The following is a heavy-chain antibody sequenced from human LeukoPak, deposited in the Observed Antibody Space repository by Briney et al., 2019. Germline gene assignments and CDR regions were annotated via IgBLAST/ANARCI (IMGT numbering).Heavy chain of an antibody. CDR3: ASGFGYGDCVPGGFDY. D-gene: IGHD4-17*01. Sequence: GGSLRLSCAASGFTFSSYAMRWVRQAPGKGLEWVAVISYDGSNKYYADSVKGRFTISRDNSKNTLYLQMNSLRAEDTAVYYCASGFGYGDCVPGGFDYWGQGTLVTVSS. CDR1: GFTFSSYA. J-gene: IGHJ4*02. V-gene: IGHV3-30*04. CDR2: ISYDGSNK.